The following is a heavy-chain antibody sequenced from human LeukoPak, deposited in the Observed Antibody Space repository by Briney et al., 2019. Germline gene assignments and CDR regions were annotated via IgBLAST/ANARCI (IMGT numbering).Heavy chain of an antibody. Sequence: GGSLRLSCAASGFTFSSFAMHWVRQAPGKGLEYVSAISSNGDNTYYANSVKGRFTISRDNSKNTLYLQMASLRGEDTAVYYCARAPREGFSGSYHDYWGQGTLVTVSS. CDR1: GFTFSSFA. J-gene: IGHJ4*02. CDR3: ARAPREGFSGSYHDY. V-gene: IGHV3-64*01. CDR2: ISSNGDNT. D-gene: IGHD1-26*01.